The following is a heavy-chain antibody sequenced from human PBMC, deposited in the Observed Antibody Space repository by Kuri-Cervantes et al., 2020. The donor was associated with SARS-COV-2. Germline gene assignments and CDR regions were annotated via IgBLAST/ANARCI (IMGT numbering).Heavy chain of an antibody. CDR2: INHSGST. Sequence: SETLSLTCAVYGGSFSGYYWTWIRQPPGKGLEWIGEINHSGSTNYNPSLKSRVTISVDTSKNQFSLKLSSVTAADTAVYYCARDLATQQYYYYYGMDVWGQGTTVTVSS. J-gene: IGHJ6*02. CDR3: ARDLATQQYYYYYGMDV. V-gene: IGHV4-34*01. D-gene: IGHD5-24*01. CDR1: GGSFSGYY.